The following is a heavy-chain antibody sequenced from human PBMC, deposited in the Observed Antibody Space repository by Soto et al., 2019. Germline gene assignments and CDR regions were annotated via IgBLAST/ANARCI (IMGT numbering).Heavy chain of an antibody. J-gene: IGHJ5*02. CDR1: GYTFTSYG. CDR2: ISAYNGNT. Sequence: ASVKVSCKASGYTFTSYGISWVRQAPGQGLERMRWISAYNGNTNYAQKLQGRVTMTTDTSTSTAYMELRSLRSDDTAVYYCARVGFWYNWNVTPLRWFDPWGQGTLVTVSS. D-gene: IGHD1-1*01. CDR3: ARVGFWYNWNVTPLRWFDP. V-gene: IGHV1-18*01.